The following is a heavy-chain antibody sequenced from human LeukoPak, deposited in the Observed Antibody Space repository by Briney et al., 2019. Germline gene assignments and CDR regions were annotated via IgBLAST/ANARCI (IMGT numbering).Heavy chain of an antibody. CDR2: ISGSGGST. CDR1: GFTFSSYA. D-gene: IGHD5-24*01. CDR3: VNLVEMPTVGCDY. J-gene: IGHJ4*02. V-gene: IGHV3-23*01. Sequence: GGSLRLSCAAPGFTFSSYAMSWVRQAPGKGLEWVSAISGSGGSTYYADSVKGRFTISRDNSKNTLYLQMNSLRAEDTAVYYCVNLVEMPTVGCDYWGQGTLVTVSS.